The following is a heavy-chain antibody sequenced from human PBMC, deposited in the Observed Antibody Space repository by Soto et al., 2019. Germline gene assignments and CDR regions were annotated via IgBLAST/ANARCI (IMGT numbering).Heavy chain of an antibody. J-gene: IGHJ4*02. CDR2: IYPGDSDT. Sequence: VESLTISCKVAGYSFTRYWIVLLLQMPGKGLEWMGMIYPGDSDTRYSPSFQGQVTISADKSISTAYLQWSSLKASDTAMYYCAVITGTKRPFDYWGQGTMVTVSS. CDR1: GYSFTRYW. V-gene: IGHV5-51*01. D-gene: IGHD1-20*01. CDR3: AVITGTKRPFDY.